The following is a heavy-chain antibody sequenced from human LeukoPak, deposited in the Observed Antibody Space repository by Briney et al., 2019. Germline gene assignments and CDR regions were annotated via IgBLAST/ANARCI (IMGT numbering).Heavy chain of an antibody. V-gene: IGHV3-23*01. CDR1: GFTFSSFA. CDR2: IKSDSTLI. CDR3: AKNRLTAYYFDD. Sequence: GGSLRLSCAASGFTFSSFAMNWVRQAPGKGLEWVSGIKSDSTLIYYADSAKGRFTVSRDNSKNTAYLQMNSLRAEDTAVYYCAKNRLTAYYFDDWGQGTLVTVSS. J-gene: IGHJ4*02. D-gene: IGHD2-21*02.